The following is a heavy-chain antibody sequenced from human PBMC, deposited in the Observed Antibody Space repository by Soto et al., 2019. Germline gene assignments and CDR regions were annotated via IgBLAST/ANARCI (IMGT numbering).Heavy chain of an antibody. CDR1: GYTFTSYG. CDR2: ISAYNGNT. D-gene: IGHD5-12*01. CDR3: ARVQSGYDFAY. J-gene: IGHJ4*02. V-gene: IGHV1-18*01. Sequence: ASVKVSCKASGYTFTSYGINWVRQAPGQGLEWMGWISAYNGNTHYAQKLQGRITMTTDTSTSTAYMELRSLRSDDTAVYYCARVQSGYDFAYWGQGTLVTVSS.